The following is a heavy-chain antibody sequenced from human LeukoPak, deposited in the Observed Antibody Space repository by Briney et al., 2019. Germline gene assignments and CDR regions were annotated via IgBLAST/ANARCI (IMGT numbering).Heavy chain of an antibody. CDR1: GYSISSGYY. Sequence: PSETLSLTCTVSGYSISSGYYWGWIRQPPGKGLEWIGSIYHSGSTYYNPSLKSRVTISVDTSKNQFSLKLSSVTAADTAVYYCARVGDDSSGYYYVGIADYGMDVWGQGTTVTVSS. CDR3: ARVGDDSSGYYYVGIADYGMDV. V-gene: IGHV4-38-2*02. D-gene: IGHD3-22*01. CDR2: IYHSGST. J-gene: IGHJ6*02.